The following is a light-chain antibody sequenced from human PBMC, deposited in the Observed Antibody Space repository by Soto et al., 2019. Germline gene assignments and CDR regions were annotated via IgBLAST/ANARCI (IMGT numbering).Light chain of an antibody. Sequence: AIQLTQSPSSLSASTGDRVAISCRASQGIKSALVWYQQKPGKSPKLLVYDASSLEGGVPSRFSGSGYGPDFTLTITSLQPEDLATYYCQQHGTLPLTFGGGTKVEIK. CDR1: QGIKSA. CDR2: DAS. J-gene: IGKJ4*01. V-gene: IGKV1-13*02. CDR3: QQHGTLPLT.